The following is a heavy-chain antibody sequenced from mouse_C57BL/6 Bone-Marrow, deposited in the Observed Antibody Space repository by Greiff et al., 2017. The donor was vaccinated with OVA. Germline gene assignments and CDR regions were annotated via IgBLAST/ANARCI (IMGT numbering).Heavy chain of an antibody. CDR3: AFYYYGSSYGYYFDY. J-gene: IGHJ2*01. Sequence: VQLQQSGAELVRPGTSVKMSCKASGYTFTNYWIGWAKQRPGHGLEWIGDIYPGGGYTNYNEKFKGKATLTADKSSSTAYMQFSSLTSEDSAIYYCAFYYYGSSYGYYFDYWGQGTTLTVSS. CDR2: IYPGGGYT. CDR1: GYTFTNYW. V-gene: IGHV1-63*01. D-gene: IGHD1-1*01.